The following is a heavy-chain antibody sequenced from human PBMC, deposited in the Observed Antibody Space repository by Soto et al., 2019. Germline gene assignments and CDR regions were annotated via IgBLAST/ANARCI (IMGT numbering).Heavy chain of an antibody. V-gene: IGHV4-31*03. Sequence: QVQLQESGPGLVKPSQTLSLTCTVSGGSISSGGYYWSWIRQHPGKGLEWIGYIYYSGSTYYNPSLKSRVTISVDTSKNQCSLKLSSVTAADTAVYYWARDIGQQLPLWWFDPWGQGTLVTVSS. CDR2: IYYSGST. CDR3: ARDIGQQLPLWWFDP. D-gene: IGHD6-13*01. J-gene: IGHJ5*02. CDR1: GGSISSGGYY.